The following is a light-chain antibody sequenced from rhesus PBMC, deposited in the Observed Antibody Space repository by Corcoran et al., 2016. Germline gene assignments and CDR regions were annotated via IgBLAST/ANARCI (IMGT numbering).Light chain of an antibody. Sequence: DIQMTQSPSSLSASVGDTVTITCRASQGISSYLNWFQQKPGKAPKLLFYAATTLQSGVPSRFSGSGSGTDCTLTISSLQPEDFATYYCPQYKSYPYSFGQGTKVEIK. CDR1: QGISSY. J-gene: IGKJ2*01. CDR3: PQYKSYPYS. V-gene: IGKV1-28*02. CDR2: AAT.